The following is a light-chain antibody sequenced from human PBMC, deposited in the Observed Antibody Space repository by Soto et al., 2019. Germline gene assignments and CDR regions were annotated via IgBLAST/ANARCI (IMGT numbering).Light chain of an antibody. CDR1: SSDVGGYNY. V-gene: IGLV2-11*01. CDR2: DVS. Sequence: QSALTQPRSVSGSPGQSVTISCTGTSSDVGGYNYVSWYQQHPGKAPKLMIYDVSKRPSGVPDRFSGSKSGNTASLTISGLQDEDAADYCCCSYAGSYYVFGTGTKVTVL. CDR3: CSYAGSYYV. J-gene: IGLJ1*01.